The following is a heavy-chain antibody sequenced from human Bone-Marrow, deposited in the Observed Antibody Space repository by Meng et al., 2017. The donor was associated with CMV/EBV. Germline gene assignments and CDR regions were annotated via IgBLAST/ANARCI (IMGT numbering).Heavy chain of an antibody. J-gene: IGHJ6*02. V-gene: IGHV4-34*01. CDR2: INHSGST. Sequence: GSLRLSCAVYGGSFSGYYWSWIRQPPGKGLEWIGEINHSGSTNYNPSLKSRVTISVDTSKNQFSLKLSSVTAADTAVYYCARHIGGLGYYYGMDVWGQGTTVTVSS. CDR3: ARHIGGLGYYYGMDV. CDR1: GGSFSGYY. D-gene: IGHD3-16*01.